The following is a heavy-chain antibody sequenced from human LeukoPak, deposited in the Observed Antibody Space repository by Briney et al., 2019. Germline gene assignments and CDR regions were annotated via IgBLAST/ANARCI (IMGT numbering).Heavy chain of an antibody. D-gene: IGHD2-2*01. CDR2: ISGSGGNT. CDR3: AKVGWGCSGTSCFFFDS. CDR1: GFTFSSYA. J-gene: IGHJ4*02. Sequence: GGSLRLSCAASGFTFSSYAMSWVRQAPGKGLEWVSAISGSGGNTYYADSVKGRFTISRDNSKNTLYLQMNSLRAEDSAVYYCAKVGWGCSGTSCFFFDSWGQGTLVTVSS. V-gene: IGHV3-23*01.